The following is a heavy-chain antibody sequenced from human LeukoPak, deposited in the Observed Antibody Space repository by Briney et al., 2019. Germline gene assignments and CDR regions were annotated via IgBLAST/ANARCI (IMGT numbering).Heavy chain of an antibody. Sequence: PGGSLRLSCAASGFTFSSYGMSWVHQAPGQGLEWVSAIDGSGGSTYYADSVKGRFTISRDKSKNTPYLQMNSLRAEDTAVYYCAKDLRLPLPYFDFWGQGTLVTVSS. CDR1: GFTFSSYG. CDR3: AKDLRLPLPYFDF. D-gene: IGHD5-12*01. CDR2: IDGSGGST. V-gene: IGHV3-23*01. J-gene: IGHJ4*02.